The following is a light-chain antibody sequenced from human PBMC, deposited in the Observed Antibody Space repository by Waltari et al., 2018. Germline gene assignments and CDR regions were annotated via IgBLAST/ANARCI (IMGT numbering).Light chain of an antibody. Sequence: DIQITHSPSSLSASVGDRVTLTCRASQSITNYLSWYQHKLGEVPNLLVYDASTLVSGVPSRFNGSGSGTEFTLTISSLQPEDLATYYCLQTYSTLMFSFGPGTKVDL. CDR2: DAS. V-gene: IGKV1-39*01. CDR1: QSITNY. CDR3: LQTYSTLMFS. J-gene: IGKJ3*01.